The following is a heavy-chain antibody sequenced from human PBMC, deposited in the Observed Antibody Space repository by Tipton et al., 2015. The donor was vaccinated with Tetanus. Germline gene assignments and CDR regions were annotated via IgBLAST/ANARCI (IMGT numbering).Heavy chain of an antibody. CDR3: ARLSIAATGTYGLTFYYGMDV. V-gene: IGHV4-39*02. CDR1: SASISNGDFS. D-gene: IGHD6-13*01. Sequence: TLSLTCTVSSASISNGDFSWGWIRQPPGRGLEWIGSVYYSGSTYYNPSLKSRVAISVDTSKNHFSLKLSSVTAADTAVYYCARLSIAATGTYGLTFYYGMDVWGRGTLVTVSS. J-gene: IGHJ6*02. CDR2: VYYSGST.